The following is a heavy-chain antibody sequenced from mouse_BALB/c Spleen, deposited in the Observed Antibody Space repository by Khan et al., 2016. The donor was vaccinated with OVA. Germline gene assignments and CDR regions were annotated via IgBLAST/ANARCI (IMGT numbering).Heavy chain of an antibody. CDR1: GYTFTDYA. CDR2: ISTYYGDA. D-gene: IGHD1-2*01. CDR3: ARPSTATAMDY. V-gene: IGHV1S137*01. J-gene: IGHJ4*01. Sequence: QVRLQQSGAELVRPGVSVKISCKGSGYTFTDYAMHWLKQSHAKSLEWIGVISTYYGDASYNQKFKGKATMTVDKSSSTAYMELARLTSEDSAIYYCARPSTATAMDYWGQGTSVTVSS.